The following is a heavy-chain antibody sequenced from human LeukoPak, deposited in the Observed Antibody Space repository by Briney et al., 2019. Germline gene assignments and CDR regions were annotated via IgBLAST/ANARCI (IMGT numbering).Heavy chain of an antibody. J-gene: IGHJ6*03. CDR1: GGSISSSLYY. Sequence: SETLSLTCSVSGGSISSSLYYWGWIRQPPGKGLERIGSLYYSGNTYYNPSLQSRVTISVDTSKKQFSLKLSSVTAADTAVYYCARHFSRYYYYMDVWGKGTTVTVSS. D-gene: IGHD3-3*01. CDR3: ARHFSRYYYYMDV. V-gene: IGHV4-39*01. CDR2: LYYSGNT.